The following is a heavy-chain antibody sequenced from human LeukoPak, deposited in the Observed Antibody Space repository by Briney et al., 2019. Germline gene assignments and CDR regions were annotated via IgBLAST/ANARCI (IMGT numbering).Heavy chain of an antibody. CDR3: ATLSYDVWTGVNWFEL. CDR1: RFIFCGYA. Sequence: PGRSLRLSSVVSRFIFCGYAISWVRQAPGKGLEWVSGICTSGETFYTTSVKGRFAISRDIPKNTVYLQMYSLRAEDSAVYYCATLSYDVWTGVNWFELWGERPLVPVS. CDR2: ICTSGET. D-gene: IGHD3-3*01. J-gene: IGHJ5*02. V-gene: IGHV3-23*01.